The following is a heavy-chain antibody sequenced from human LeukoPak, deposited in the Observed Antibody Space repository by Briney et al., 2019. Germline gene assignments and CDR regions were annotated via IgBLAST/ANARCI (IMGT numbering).Heavy chain of an antibody. Sequence: ASVKVSCKASGYTFTSYGISWVRQAPGQGLEWMGWISAYNGNTNYAQKLQGRVTMTTDTSTSTAYMELRSLRSDDTAVYYCARCSYDFWSGYYASYYYYYMDVWGKGTTVTVSS. CDR1: GYTFTSYG. V-gene: IGHV1-18*01. CDR3: ARCSYDFWSGYYASYYYYYMDV. J-gene: IGHJ6*03. D-gene: IGHD3-3*01. CDR2: ISAYNGNT.